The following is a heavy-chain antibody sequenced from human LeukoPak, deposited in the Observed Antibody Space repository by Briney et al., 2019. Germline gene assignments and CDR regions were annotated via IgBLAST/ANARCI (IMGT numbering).Heavy chain of an antibody. V-gene: IGHV3-23*01. CDR1: GFTFGSYA. J-gene: IGHJ4*02. Sequence: GGSLRLSCAASGFTFGSYAMSWVRQAPGKGLEWVSGISGSGDNTYYADSVKGRFTISRDNSKNTLYVQVNSLGTEDTATYYCAKGSYYDSSGSFYFDYWGQGTLVTVSS. CDR3: AKGSYYDSSGSFYFDY. D-gene: IGHD3-22*01. CDR2: ISGSGDNT.